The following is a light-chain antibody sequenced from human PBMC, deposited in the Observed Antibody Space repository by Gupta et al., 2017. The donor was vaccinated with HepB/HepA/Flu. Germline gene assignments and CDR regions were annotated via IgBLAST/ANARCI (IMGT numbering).Light chain of an antibody. V-gene: IGKV3-20*01. CDR2: GAS. Sequence: EIVLTQSPGTLSLSPGERATLSCRASQSVSSSYLAWYQQKPGQAPRLLIYGASSRATGIPDRFSGSGSGTDFTLTISRREPEDFAVYYCQQYGSSPWITFGGGTKVEIK. CDR3: QQYGSSPWIT. CDR1: QSVSSSY. J-gene: IGKJ4*01.